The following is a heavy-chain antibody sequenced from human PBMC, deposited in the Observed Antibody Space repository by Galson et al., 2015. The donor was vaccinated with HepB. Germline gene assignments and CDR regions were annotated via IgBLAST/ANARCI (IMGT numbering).Heavy chain of an antibody. J-gene: IGHJ4*02. CDR3: AREHSIVGAVFDY. CDR2: ISYDGSNK. V-gene: IGHV3-30-3*01. Sequence: SLRLSCAASGFTFSSYAMHWVRQAPGKGLEWVAVISYDGSNKYYADSVKGRFTISRDNSKNTLYPQMNSLRAEDTAVYYCAREHSIVGAVFDYWGQGTLVTVSS. CDR1: GFTFSSYA. D-gene: IGHD1-26*01.